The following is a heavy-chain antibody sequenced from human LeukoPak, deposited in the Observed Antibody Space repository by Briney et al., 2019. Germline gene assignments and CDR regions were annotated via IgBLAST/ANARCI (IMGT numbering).Heavy chain of an antibody. D-gene: IGHD3-9*01. CDR1: GGSITGYY. CDR2: IHYTGAT. V-gene: IGHV4-34*01. CDR3: ARGNILSGYCFDF. Sequence: SETLSLTCAVYGGSITGYYWSWIRQPPGKGLEWVGEIHYTGATSYNPSLKSRATISKDTSKNQVSLKLSSVTAADTAVYYCARGNILSGYCFDFWGQGALVTVSS. J-gene: IGHJ4*02.